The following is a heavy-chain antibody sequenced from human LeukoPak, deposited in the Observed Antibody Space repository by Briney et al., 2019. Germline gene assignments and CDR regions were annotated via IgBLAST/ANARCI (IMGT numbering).Heavy chain of an antibody. J-gene: IGHJ3*02. CDR2: INPKSGDT. D-gene: IGHD2-15*01. V-gene: IGHV1-2*02. Sequence: ASVKVSCKASGYTFTGHYMHWVRQAPGQGLEWMGWINPKSGDTNYAQKLQGSVTMTRDTSISTAYMELSSLRSDDTAVYYCARRCSGGSCSGAFDIWGQGTMVTVSS. CDR3: ARRCSGGSCSGAFDI. CDR1: GYTFTGHY.